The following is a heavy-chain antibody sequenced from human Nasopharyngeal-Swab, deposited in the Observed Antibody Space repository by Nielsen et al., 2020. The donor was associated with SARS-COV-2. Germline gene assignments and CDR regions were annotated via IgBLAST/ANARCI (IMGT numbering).Heavy chain of an antibody. CDR2: IIPIFGTA. CDR1: GGTFSSYA. CDR3: ARFPAGGYYDSSGYYYWYFDL. V-gene: IGHV1-69*13. D-gene: IGHD3-22*01. Sequence: SVKVSCKASGGTFSSYAISWVRQAPGQGLEWMGGIIPIFGTANYAQKFQGRVTITADESTSTAYMELSSLRSEDTAVYYCARFPAGGYYDSSGYYYWYFDLWGRGTLVTVSS. J-gene: IGHJ2*01.